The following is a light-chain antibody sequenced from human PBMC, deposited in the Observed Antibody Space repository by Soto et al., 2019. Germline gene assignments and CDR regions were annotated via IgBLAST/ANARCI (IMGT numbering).Light chain of an antibody. J-gene: IGKJ3*01. Sequence: EIVMTQSPATLSVSPGERATLSCRASQSVSSNLAWYQQKPGQAPRLLIYGASPMATGIPARFSGSGSGTEFTPTISSLQSEDFAVSYCQHYNNWPPFTFGPRTKVDIK. CDR3: QHYNNWPPFT. CDR1: QSVSSN. V-gene: IGKV3-15*01. CDR2: GAS.